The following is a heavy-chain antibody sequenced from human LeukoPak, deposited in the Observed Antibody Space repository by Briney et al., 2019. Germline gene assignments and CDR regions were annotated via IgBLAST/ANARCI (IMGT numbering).Heavy chain of an antibody. D-gene: IGHD3-16*01. CDR2: ISGSGGST. J-gene: IGHJ3*02. CDR1: GFTFSSYA. Sequence: GGSLRLSCAASGFTFSSYAMSWVRQAPGKGLEWVSAISGSGGSTYYADSVKGRFTISRDNSKNTLYLQMNSLRAEDTAVYYCAKVKPYYDYVWGSFGAFDIWGQGTMVTVSS. CDR3: AKVKPYYDYVWGSFGAFDI. V-gene: IGHV3-23*01.